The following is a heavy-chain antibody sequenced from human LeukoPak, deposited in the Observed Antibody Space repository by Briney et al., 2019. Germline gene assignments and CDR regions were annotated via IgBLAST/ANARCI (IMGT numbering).Heavy chain of an antibody. CDR2: IHNDGTTT. Sequence: GGSLRLSCAASGFIFTSYWIHWVRQAPGKGLVWVSRIHNDGTTTGYADSVKGRFAISRDNAKNTVYLQMNSLRAEDTAVYYCARGGVGSSDIWGQGTMVTVSS. J-gene: IGHJ3*02. CDR3: ARGGVGSSDI. V-gene: IGHV3-74*01. D-gene: IGHD2-8*02. CDR1: GFIFTSYW.